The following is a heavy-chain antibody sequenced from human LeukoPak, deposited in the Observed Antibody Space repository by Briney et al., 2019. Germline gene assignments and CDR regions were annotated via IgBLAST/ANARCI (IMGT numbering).Heavy chain of an antibody. D-gene: IGHD6-13*01. Sequence: ASVKVSCKASGYTFTSYDINWVRQATGQGLESMGWMNPNSGNTGYAQKFQGRVTITRNTSISTAYMELSSLRSEDTAVYYCARGLGSSWYSYYYMDVWGKGTTVTVSS. J-gene: IGHJ6*03. CDR2: MNPNSGNT. V-gene: IGHV1-8*03. CDR3: ARGLGSSWYSYYYMDV. CDR1: GYTFTSYD.